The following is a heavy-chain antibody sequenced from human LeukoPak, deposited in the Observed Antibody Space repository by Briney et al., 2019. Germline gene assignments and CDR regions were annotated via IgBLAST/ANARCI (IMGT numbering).Heavy chain of an antibody. Sequence: PGGSLRLSCAASGFSFSAYWMTWVRQAPGTGLEWVANINQAGTETYYVDPVKGRFTISRDNAKNLLYLQMNSLRAEDTAVYYCARFGYVAAVDLWGQGTLVTVSS. D-gene: IGHD2-15*01. CDR3: ARFGYVAAVDL. CDR1: GFSFSAYW. CDR2: INQAGTET. V-gene: IGHV3-7*01. J-gene: IGHJ4*02.